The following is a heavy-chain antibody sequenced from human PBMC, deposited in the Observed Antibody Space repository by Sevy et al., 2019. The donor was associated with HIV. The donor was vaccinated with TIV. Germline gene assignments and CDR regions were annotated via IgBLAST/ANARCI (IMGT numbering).Heavy chain of an antibody. D-gene: IGHD3-9*01. J-gene: IGHJ3*02. CDR1: GFTFSSYA. CDR3: VKSLLRYFDWLLYAVANDAFDI. V-gene: IGHV3-64D*06. CDR2: ISSNGGST. Sequence: GGYLRLSCSASGFTFSSYAMHWVRQAPGKGLEYVSAISSNGGSTYYADSVKGRFTISRDNSKNTLYLQMISLRAEDTAVYYCVKSLLRYFDWLLYAVANDAFDIWGQGTMVTVSS.